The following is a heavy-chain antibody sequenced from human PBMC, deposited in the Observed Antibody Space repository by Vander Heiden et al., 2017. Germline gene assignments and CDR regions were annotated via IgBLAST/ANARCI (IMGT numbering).Heavy chain of an antibody. CDR2: ISYDGSNK. Sequence: QVQLVESGGGVVQPGRSLRLSCAASGFTFSSYGMHWVRQAPGKGLAWVAVISYDGSNKYYADSVKGRFTISRDNSKNTLYLQMNSLRAEDTAVYYCASPSFDYWGQGTLVTVSS. J-gene: IGHJ4*02. V-gene: IGHV3-30*03. CDR3: ASPSFDY. CDR1: GFTFSSYG.